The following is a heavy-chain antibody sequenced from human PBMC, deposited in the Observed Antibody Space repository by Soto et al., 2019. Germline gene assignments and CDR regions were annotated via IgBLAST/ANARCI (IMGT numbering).Heavy chain of an antibody. V-gene: IGHV5-51*01. CDR1: GYSFTSYW. Sequence: LGESLKISCKGSGYSFTSYWIGWVRQMPGKGLEWMGIIYPGDSDTRYSPSFQGQVTISADKSISTAYLQWSSLKASDTAMYYCARPLLEYYDSSGYYYYYYGMDVWGQGTTVTVSS. CDR2: IYPGDSDT. CDR3: ARPLLEYYDSSGYYYYYYGMDV. D-gene: IGHD3-22*01. J-gene: IGHJ6*02.